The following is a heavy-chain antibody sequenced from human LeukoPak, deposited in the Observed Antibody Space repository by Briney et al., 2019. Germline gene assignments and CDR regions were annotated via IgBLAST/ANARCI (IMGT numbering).Heavy chain of an antibody. D-gene: IGHD3-10*01. CDR1: GGSISSGSYY. V-gene: IGHV4-61*02. J-gene: IGHJ6*03. CDR3: ARGREEWFGESEQYYYYYYMDV. CDR2: IYTSGST. Sequence: PSETLSLTCTVSGGSISSGSYYWSWIRQPVGKGLEWIGRIYTSGSTNYNPSLKSRVTISVDTSKNQFSLKLSSVTAADTAVYYCARGREEWFGESEQYYYYYYMDVWGKGTTVTISS.